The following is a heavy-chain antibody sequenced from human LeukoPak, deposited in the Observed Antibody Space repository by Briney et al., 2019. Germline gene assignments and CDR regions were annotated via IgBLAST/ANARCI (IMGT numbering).Heavy chain of an antibody. Sequence: GGSLRLSCAASGFTFSSYAMSWVRQAPGKGLEWVSAISGSGGSTYYADSVKGRFTISRDNSKNTLYLQMNGLRAEDTAVYYCAKDRGVATLITFSDYWGQGTLVTVSS. CDR3: AKDRGVATLITFSDY. D-gene: IGHD5-12*01. J-gene: IGHJ4*02. V-gene: IGHV3-23*01. CDR1: GFTFSSYA. CDR2: ISGSGGST.